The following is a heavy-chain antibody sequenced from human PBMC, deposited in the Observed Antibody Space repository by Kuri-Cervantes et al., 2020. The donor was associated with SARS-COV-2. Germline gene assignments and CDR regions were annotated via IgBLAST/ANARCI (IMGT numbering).Heavy chain of an antibody. V-gene: IGHV3-48*01. D-gene: IGHD3-10*01. CDR2: ISSSSSTI. J-gene: IGHJ4*02. CDR1: GFTFSSYS. Sequence: GGSLRLSCAASGFTFSSYSMNWVRQAPGKGLEWVSYISSSSSTIYYADSVKGRFTISRDNAKNSLYLQMNSLRAEDTAVYYCARDTGDDFDYWGQGTLVTVSS. CDR3: ARDTGDDFDY.